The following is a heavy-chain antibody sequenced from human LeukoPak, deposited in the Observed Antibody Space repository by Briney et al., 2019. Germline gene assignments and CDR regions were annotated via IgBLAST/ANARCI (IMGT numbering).Heavy chain of an antibody. Sequence: GRSLRLSCAASGFTFSSYGMHWVRQAPGKGLEWVAVISYDGSNKYYADSVKGRFAISRDNSKNTLYLQMNSLRAEDTAVYYCAMLIGDSSSSESFDYWGQGTLVTVSS. D-gene: IGHD6-6*01. CDR1: GFTFSSYG. V-gene: IGHV3-30*03. CDR3: AMLIGDSSSSESFDY. J-gene: IGHJ4*02. CDR2: ISYDGSNK.